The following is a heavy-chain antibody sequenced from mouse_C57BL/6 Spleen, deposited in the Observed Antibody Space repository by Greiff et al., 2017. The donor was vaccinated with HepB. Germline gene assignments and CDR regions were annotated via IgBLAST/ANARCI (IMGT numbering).Heavy chain of an antibody. CDR1: GFTFSSYA. D-gene: IGHD1-1*01. J-gene: IGHJ1*03. CDR3: ARATTVVATGYWYFDV. V-gene: IGHV5-4*01. CDR2: ISDGGSYT. Sequence: VQLKESGGGLVKPGGSLKLSCAASGFTFSSYAMSWVRQTPEKRLEWVATISDGGSYTYYPDNVKGRFTISRDNAKNNLYLQMSHLKSEDTAMYYCARATTVVATGYWYFDVWGTGTTVTVSS.